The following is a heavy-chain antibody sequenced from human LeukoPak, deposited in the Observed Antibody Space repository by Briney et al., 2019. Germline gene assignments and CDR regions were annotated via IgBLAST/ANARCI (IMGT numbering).Heavy chain of an antibody. CDR2: ISWNSGSI. V-gene: IGHV3-9*01. CDR3: AKDMTYYGSGPYYGMDV. Sequence: GGSLRLSCAASGFTFDDYAMHWVRQAPGKSLEWVSGISWNSGSIGYADSVKGRFTISRDNAKNSLYLQMNSLRAEDTALYYCAKDMTYYGSGPYYGMDVWGQGTTVTVSS. D-gene: IGHD3-10*01. CDR1: GFTFDDYA. J-gene: IGHJ6*02.